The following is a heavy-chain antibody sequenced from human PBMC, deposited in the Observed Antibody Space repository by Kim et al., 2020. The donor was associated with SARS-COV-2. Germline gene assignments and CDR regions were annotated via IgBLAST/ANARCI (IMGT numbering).Heavy chain of an antibody. CDR3: AKSGVWAAAGSYYYYYMDV. V-gene: IGHV3-9*01. Sequence: GRFTISRDNAKNSLYLQMNSLRAEDTALYYCAKSGVWAAAGSYYYYYMDVWGKGTTVTVSS. D-gene: IGHD6-13*01. J-gene: IGHJ6*03.